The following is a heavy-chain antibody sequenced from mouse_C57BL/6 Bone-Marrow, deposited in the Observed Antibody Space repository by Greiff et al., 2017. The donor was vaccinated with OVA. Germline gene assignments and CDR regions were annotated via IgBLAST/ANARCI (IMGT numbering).Heavy chain of an antibody. D-gene: IGHD2-4*01. Sequence: EVQGVESGAELVRPGASVKLSCTASGFNIKDDYMHWVKQRPEQGLEWIGWIDPENGDTEYASKFQGKATITADTSSNTAYLQLSSLTSEDTAVYYCTTQDYAWFAYWGQGTLVTVSA. CDR2: IDPENGDT. J-gene: IGHJ3*01. V-gene: IGHV14-4*01. CDR1: GFNIKDDY. CDR3: TTQDYAWFAY.